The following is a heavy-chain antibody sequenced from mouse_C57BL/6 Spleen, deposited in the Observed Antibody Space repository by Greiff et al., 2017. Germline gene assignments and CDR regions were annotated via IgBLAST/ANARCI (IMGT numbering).Heavy chain of an antibody. Sequence: EVMLVESGAELVRPGASVKLSCTASGFNIKDDYMHWVKQRPEQGLEWIGWIDPENGDTEYASKFQGKATITADTSSNTAYLQLSSLTSEDTAVYYCTEPPFAYWGQGTLVTVSA. CDR2: IDPENGDT. J-gene: IGHJ3*01. CDR3: TEPPFAY. CDR1: GFNIKDDY. V-gene: IGHV14-4*01.